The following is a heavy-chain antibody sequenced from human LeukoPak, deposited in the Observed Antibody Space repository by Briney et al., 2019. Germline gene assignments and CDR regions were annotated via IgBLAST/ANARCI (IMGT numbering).Heavy chain of an antibody. Sequence: GGSLRLSCAASGFTFSTYWMTWGRQAPGKGLEWVAFIRYDGSNKYYADSVKGRFTISRDNSKNTLYLQMNSLRAEDTAVYYCAKDSSSRNAFDIWGQGTMVTVSS. J-gene: IGHJ3*02. D-gene: IGHD6-13*01. V-gene: IGHV3-30*02. CDR2: IRYDGSNK. CDR1: GFTFSTYW. CDR3: AKDSSSRNAFDI.